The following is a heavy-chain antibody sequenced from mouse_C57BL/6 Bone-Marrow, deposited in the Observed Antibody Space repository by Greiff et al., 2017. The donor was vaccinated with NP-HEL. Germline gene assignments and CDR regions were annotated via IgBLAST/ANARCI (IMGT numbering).Heavy chain of an antibody. CDR3: ARSIYYGNPYYFDY. CDR1: GFTFSDYG. Sequence: EVQGVESGGGLVKPGGSLKLSCAASGFTFSDYGMHWVRQAPEKGLEWVAYISSGSSTISYADTVKGRFTISRDNAKNTLFLQMTSLRSEDTAMYYCARSIYYGNPYYFDYWGQGTTLTVSS. J-gene: IGHJ2*01. D-gene: IGHD2-1*01. CDR2: ISSGSSTI. V-gene: IGHV5-17*01.